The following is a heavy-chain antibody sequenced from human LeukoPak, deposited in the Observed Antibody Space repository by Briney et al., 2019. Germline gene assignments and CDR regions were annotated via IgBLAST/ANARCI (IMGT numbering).Heavy chain of an antibody. V-gene: IGHV1-69*02. D-gene: IGHD2-2*01. CDR2: IIPILGIA. CDR1: GGTFSSYT. CDR3: ARSPTQVVVPAADGAFDI. J-gene: IGHJ3*02. Sequence: SVKVSCKASGGTFSSYTISWVRQAPGQGLEWMGRIIPILGIANYAQKFQGRVTITADKSTSTAYMELSSLRSEDTAVYYCARSPTQVVVPAADGAFDIWGQGTMVTVSS.